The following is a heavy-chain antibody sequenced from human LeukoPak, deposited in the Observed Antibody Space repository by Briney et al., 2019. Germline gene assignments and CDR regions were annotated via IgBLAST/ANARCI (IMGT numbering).Heavy chain of an antibody. CDR1: GFTFSSYS. CDR3: ARDIYCSGDSCYTGAFDI. J-gene: IGHJ3*02. Sequence: GGSLRLSCVASGFTFSSYSMNWVRQAPGKGLEWVSYISSSSSTVYYADSAKGRFTISRDNAKNSLYLQMNSLRDEDTAMYYCARDIYCSGDSCYTGAFDIWGQGTMVTVSS. D-gene: IGHD2-15*01. CDR2: ISSSSSTV. V-gene: IGHV3-48*02.